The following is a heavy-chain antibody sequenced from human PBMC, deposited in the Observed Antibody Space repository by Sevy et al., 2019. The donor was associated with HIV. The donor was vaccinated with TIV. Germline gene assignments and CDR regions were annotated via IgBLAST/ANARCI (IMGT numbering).Heavy chain of an antibody. J-gene: IGHJ5*02. Sequence: GGSLRLSCAASGFTFSDYYMSWIRQAPGKGLEWVSYISSSSSNTNYADSVKGRFTISRDNAKNSLYLQMNSLRAEDTAVYYCARAVVVVAATPVNWFDPWGQGTLVTVSS. CDR1: GFTFSDYY. CDR2: ISSSSSNT. D-gene: IGHD2-15*01. V-gene: IGHV3-11*06. CDR3: ARAVVVVAATPVNWFDP.